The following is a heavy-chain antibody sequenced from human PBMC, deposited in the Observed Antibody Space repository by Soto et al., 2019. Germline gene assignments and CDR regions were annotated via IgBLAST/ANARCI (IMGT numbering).Heavy chain of an antibody. CDR2: ISGSGGST. V-gene: IGHV3-23*01. CDR1: GFTFSSYA. J-gene: IGHJ4*02. D-gene: IGHD3-9*01. Sequence: PGGSLRLSCAASGFTFSSYAMSWVRQAPGKGLEWVSAISGSGGSTYYADSVKGRFTISRDNSKNTLYLQMNSLRAEDTAVYFFKQETAYDILTGYSAFDYWGQGTLVTVSS. CDR3: KQETAYDILTGYSAFDY.